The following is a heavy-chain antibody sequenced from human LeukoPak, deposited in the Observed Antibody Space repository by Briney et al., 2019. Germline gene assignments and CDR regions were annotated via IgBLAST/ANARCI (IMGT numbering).Heavy chain of an antibody. D-gene: IGHD6-19*01. CDR1: GFAVNTYY. Sequence: GSLRLSCAASGFAVNTYYMSWIRQAPGKGLEWVSMINTGGSTRYADPVKGRFTISRDNSKNTVYLQMNSLRADDTALYYCSRESSQSHASDIWGQGTMVTVSS. J-gene: IGHJ3*02. V-gene: IGHV3-53*01. CDR3: SRESSQSHASDI. CDR2: INTGGST.